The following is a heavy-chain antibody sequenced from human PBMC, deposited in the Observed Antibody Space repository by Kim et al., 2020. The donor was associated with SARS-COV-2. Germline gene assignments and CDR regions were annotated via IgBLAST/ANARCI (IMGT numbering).Heavy chain of an antibody. D-gene: IGHD3-16*02. V-gene: IGHV5-51*01. CDR3: ARQYDYVWGSYPH. J-gene: IGHJ4*02. Sequence: SPSFQGQVTISADTSISTAYLQWSSLKASDTAMYYCARQYDYVWGSYPHWGQGTLVTVSS.